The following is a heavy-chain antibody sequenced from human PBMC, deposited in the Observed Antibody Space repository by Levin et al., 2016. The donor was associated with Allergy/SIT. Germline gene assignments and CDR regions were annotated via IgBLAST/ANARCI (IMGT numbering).Heavy chain of an antibody. Sequence: WIRQPPGKGLEWIGEINHSGSTNYNPSLKSRVTISVDTSKNQFSLKLSSVTAADTAVYYCARVPYGLKRSIRNYYYYYMDVWGKGTTVTVSS. CDR3: ARVPYGLKRSIRNYYYYYMDV. V-gene: IGHV4-34*01. J-gene: IGHJ6*03. D-gene: IGHD3-3*02. CDR2: INHSGST.